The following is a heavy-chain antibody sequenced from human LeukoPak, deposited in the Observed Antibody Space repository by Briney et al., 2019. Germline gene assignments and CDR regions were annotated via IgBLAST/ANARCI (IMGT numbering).Heavy chain of an antibody. CDR1: GFTFSSYA. V-gene: IGHV3-23*01. Sequence: GGSLRLSCAASGFTFSSYAMSWVRQAPGKGLEWVSAISGSGGGTYYADSVKGRFTISRDNSKNTLYLQMNSLRAEDTAVYYCAKSRSEYYDSSGPFDYWGQGTLVTVSS. D-gene: IGHD3-22*01. J-gene: IGHJ4*02. CDR2: ISGSGGGT. CDR3: AKSRSEYYDSSGPFDY.